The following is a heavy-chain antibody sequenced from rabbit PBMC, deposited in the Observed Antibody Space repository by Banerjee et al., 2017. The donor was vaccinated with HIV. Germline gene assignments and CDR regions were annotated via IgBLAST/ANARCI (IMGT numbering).Heavy chain of an antibody. D-gene: IGHD7-1*01. CDR1: GFSFSAGYY. CDR2: IDTGDSHNA. CDR3: ARAYPGLDGPYYFFL. Sequence: QSLEESGGDLVKPGASLTLTCTASGFSFSAGYYICWVSQAPGKGLEWIACIDTGDSHNAHYATWAKGRFTISKTSSTTVTLQVTSLTAADTATYFCARAYPGLDGPYYFFLWGPGTLVTVS. J-gene: IGHJ4*01. V-gene: IGHV1S40*01.